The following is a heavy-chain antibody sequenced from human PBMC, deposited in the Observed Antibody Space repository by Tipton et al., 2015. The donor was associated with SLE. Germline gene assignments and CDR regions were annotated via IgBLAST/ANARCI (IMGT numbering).Heavy chain of an antibody. CDR2: IFTSGAT. J-gene: IGHJ4*02. CDR3: ARLGYAFWSRYADS. CDR1: GGSITNTNYY. D-gene: IGHD3-3*01. Sequence: LRLSCTVSGGSITNTNYYWSWIRQPAGKELEWIGHIFTSGATNYNPSLKSRVTISVDTSNNQFSLKLTSVTATDTAVYYCARLGYAFWSRYADSWGQGTLVTVSS. V-gene: IGHV4-61*09.